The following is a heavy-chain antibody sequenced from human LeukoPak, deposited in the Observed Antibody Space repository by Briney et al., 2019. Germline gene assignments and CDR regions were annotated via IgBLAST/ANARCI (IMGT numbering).Heavy chain of an antibody. CDR2: IYYTGAT. Sequence: PSETLSLTCTVSGGSVSNKYWSWVRQPPGRGLEWIGYIYYTGATNYNPSLKSRVTISVDTSKNQFSLKVRSVTAADTALYYCARHRGGYDDRIDYWGQGTLVTVSS. D-gene: IGHD5-12*01. J-gene: IGHJ4*02. CDR3: ARHRGGYDDRIDY. CDR1: GGSVSNKY. V-gene: IGHV4-59*08.